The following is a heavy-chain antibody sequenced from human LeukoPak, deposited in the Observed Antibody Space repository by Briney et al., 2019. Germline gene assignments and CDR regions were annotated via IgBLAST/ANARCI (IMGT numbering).Heavy chain of an antibody. CDR1: GGSFSGYY. J-gene: IGHJ4*02. V-gene: IGHV4-34*01. D-gene: IGHD3-10*01. CDR2: INESGST. Sequence: SETLSLTCAVYGGSFSGYYWSWIRQPPGKGLEWIGEINESGSTNYNPSLKSRVTISVDTSKNQFSLKLSSVTAADTAVYYCARHGNYYGSGSYYWGQGTLVTVSS. CDR3: ARHGNYYGSGSYY.